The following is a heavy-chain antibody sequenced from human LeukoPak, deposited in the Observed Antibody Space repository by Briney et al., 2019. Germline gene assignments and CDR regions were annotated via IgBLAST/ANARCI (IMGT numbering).Heavy chain of an antibody. Sequence: PGGSLRLSCAASGFTFSSYSMNWVRQAPGKGLEWVSSISSSSSYIYYADSVKGRFTISRDNAKNSLYLQMNSLRAEDTAVYYRARDRVGYCSGGSCYGIDNWFDPWGQGTLVTVSS. V-gene: IGHV3-21*01. CDR2: ISSSSSYI. CDR3: ARDRVGYCSGGSCYGIDNWFDP. CDR1: GFTFSSYS. D-gene: IGHD2-15*01. J-gene: IGHJ5*02.